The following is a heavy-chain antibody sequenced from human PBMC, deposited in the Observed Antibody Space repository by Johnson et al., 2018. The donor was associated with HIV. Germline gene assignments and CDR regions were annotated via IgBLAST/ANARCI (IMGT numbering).Heavy chain of an antibody. CDR3: ARAGMMATQFDILTGYSNDAFDI. V-gene: IGHV3-30-3*01. CDR2: ISYDGSNK. J-gene: IGHJ3*02. D-gene: IGHD3-9*01. CDR1: GFTFSDYA. Sequence: VQLVESGGNVVQPGRSLRLSCAASGFTFSDYAMHWVRQAPGKGLEWVAVISYDGSNKYYPDSVKGRFTISRDNFKNTLYLQMDSLRAEDTAVYFCARAGMMATQFDILTGYSNDAFDIWGQGTMVTVSS.